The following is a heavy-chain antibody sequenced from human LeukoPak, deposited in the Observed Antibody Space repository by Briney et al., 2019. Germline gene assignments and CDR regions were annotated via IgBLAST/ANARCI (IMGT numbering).Heavy chain of an antibody. CDR3: AKDRAVRGVTHFDY. V-gene: IGHV3-48*01. J-gene: IGHJ4*02. CDR2: ISGRSSTI. CDR1: AFTFSDYS. D-gene: IGHD3-10*01. Sequence: PGGSLRLSCAASAFTFSDYSMNWVRQAPGKGLEWISYISGRSSTIYYADSEKGRFTISRDNSKNTLYLQMNSLRAEDTAVYYCAKDRAVRGVTHFDYWGQGTLVTVSS.